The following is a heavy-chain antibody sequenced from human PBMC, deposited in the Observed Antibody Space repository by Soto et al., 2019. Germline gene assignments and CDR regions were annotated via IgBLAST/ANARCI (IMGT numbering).Heavy chain of an antibody. V-gene: IGHV1-18*01. J-gene: IGHJ6*04. CDR1: GYTFINYG. CDR3: ARDLKGDCDRTNMDV. Sequence: ASVKVSCKASGYTFINYGISWVRQAPGQGLEWIGWIRAYNGYTNYAQNLQDRITVTTDTSTSTAYMELRSLRSDDTAVYYCARDLKGDCDRTNMDVWGKGTTVTVSS. CDR2: IRAYNGYT. D-gene: IGHD2-21*02.